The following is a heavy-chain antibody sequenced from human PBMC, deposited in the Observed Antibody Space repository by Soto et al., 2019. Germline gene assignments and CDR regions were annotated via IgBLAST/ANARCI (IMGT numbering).Heavy chain of an antibody. V-gene: IGHV1-3*01. J-gene: IGHJ4*02. D-gene: IGHD3-22*01. CDR2: INAGNGNT. CDR1: GYTFTSYA. CDR3: ATSSITMIVVVTQGSFDY. Sequence: ASVKVSCKASGYTFTSYAMHWVRQAPGQRLEWMGWINAGNGNTKYSQKFQGRVTMTEDTSTDTAYMELSSLRSEDTAVYYCATSSITMIVVVTQGSFDYWGQGTLVTVSS.